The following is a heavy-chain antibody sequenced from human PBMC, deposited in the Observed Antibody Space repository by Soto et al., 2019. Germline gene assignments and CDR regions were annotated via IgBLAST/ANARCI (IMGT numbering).Heavy chain of an antibody. V-gene: IGHV1-58*01. J-gene: IGHJ6*02. CDR1: GLTFSSSA. CDR3: AARSDFRFYYSDMDV. D-gene: IGHD3-3*01. Sequence: QMQLVQSGPEVKKPGTSVKLSCQASGLTFSSSAVQWVRQSRGQRLEWIGWIVAGSGDTKYAQRFHERVTFSRDMSTDTAYMELSSLRSDDTGVYYCAARSDFRFYYSDMDVWGQGTTVTVSS. CDR2: IVAGSGDT.